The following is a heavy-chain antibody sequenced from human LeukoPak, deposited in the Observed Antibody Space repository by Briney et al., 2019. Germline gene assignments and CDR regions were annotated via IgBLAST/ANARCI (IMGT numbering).Heavy chain of an antibody. D-gene: IGHD3-22*01. V-gene: IGHV3-74*01. CDR3: ARGYYDSSGYIDY. J-gene: IGHJ4*02. Sequence: PGGSLRLSCAASGFTFSSYWMHWVRQAPGKGLVWVSRSNTDGSSTSYADSVKGRFTISRDNAKNTLYLQMNSLRAEDTAVYYCARGYYDSSGYIDYWGQGTLVTVSS. CDR2: SNTDGSST. CDR1: GFTFSSYW.